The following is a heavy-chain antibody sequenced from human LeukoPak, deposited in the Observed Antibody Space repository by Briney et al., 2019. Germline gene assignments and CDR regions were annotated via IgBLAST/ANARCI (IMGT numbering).Heavy chain of an antibody. CDR1: GGTFSSYA. CDR3: ARALGIAAAGSPNWFDP. V-gene: IGHV1-69*01. CDR2: IIPIFGTT. J-gene: IGHJ5*02. Sequence: GSSVKVSCKASGGTFSSYAISWVRQAPGQELEWMGGIIPIFGTTNYAQKFQGRVTISADESTSTAYMELSSLRSEDTAVYFCARALGIAAAGSPNWFDPWGQGTLVTVSS. D-gene: IGHD6-13*01.